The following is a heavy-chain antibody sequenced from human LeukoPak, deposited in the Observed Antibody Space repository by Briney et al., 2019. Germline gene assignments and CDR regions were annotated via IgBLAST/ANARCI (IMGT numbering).Heavy chain of an antibody. V-gene: IGHV3-48*01. D-gene: IGHD6-13*01. J-gene: IGHJ4*02. CDR3: ARQDDSSWYVVGVFDY. CDR1: GFTFSSYS. Sequence: GGSLRLSCAASGFTFSSYSMNWVRQAPGKGLERVSYISSSSSATYYADSVKGRFTISRDNAKNSLYLQMNSLRAEDTAVYYCARQDDSSWYVVGVFDYWGQGTLVTVSS. CDR2: ISSSSSAT.